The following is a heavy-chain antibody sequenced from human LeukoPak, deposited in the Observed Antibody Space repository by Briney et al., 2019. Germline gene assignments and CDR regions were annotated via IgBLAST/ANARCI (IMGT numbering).Heavy chain of an antibody. CDR2: INPSGGST. J-gene: IGHJ4*02. D-gene: IGHD1-26*01. Sequence: ASVKVSCKASGYTFTRYYMHWVRHAPGQGLEWMGIINPSGGSTSYAQKFQGRVTMTSDTSTSTVYMELSSLKPEDPAVYFSPPGTRGRHPVGYYFASSAQGPPPTVSS. CDR3: PPGTRGRHPVGYYFAS. CDR1: GYTFTRYY. V-gene: IGHV1-46*01.